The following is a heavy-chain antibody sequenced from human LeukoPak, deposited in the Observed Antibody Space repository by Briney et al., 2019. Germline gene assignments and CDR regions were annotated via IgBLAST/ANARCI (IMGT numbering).Heavy chain of an antibody. D-gene: IGHD5-12*01. CDR1: GYTFTSYA. V-gene: IGHV7-4-1*02. Sequence: ASVKVSCKASGYTFTSYAMNWVRQAPGQGLEWMGWINTNTGNPTYAQGFTGRFVFSLDTSVSTAYLQISSLKAEDTAVYYCASLESRGYSGYGVGYWGQGTLVTVSS. CDR2: INTNTGNP. CDR3: ASLESRGYSGYGVGY. J-gene: IGHJ4*02.